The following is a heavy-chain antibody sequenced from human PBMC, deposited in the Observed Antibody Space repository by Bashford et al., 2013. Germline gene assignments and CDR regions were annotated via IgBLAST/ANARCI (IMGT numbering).Heavy chain of an antibody. Sequence: GSLRLSCAASGFTFSGSAMHWVRQASGKGLEWVGRIRSKANSYATAYAASVKGRFTISRDDSKNTAYLQMNSLKSDDTAVYYCGSSPGDFQSRIHYWGQGTLVTVSS. CDR2: IRSKANSYAT. J-gene: IGHJ4*02. CDR3: GSSPGDFQSRIHY. V-gene: IGHV3-73*01. CDR1: GFTFSGSA. D-gene: IGHD4-17*01.